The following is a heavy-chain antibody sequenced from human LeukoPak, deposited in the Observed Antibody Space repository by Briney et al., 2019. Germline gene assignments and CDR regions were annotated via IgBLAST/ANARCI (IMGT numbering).Heavy chain of an antibody. Sequence: GGSLRLSCAASGFTFSSYTMSWVRQAPGKGLEWVSSIGGSGGSTHYADSVKGRFTISRDNSKNTLYLQMNSPRVEDTALYYCAKDARGAGGFDYWGQGTLVTVSS. CDR3: AKDARGAGGFDY. CDR2: IGGSGGST. J-gene: IGHJ4*02. D-gene: IGHD1-26*01. CDR1: GFTFSSYT. V-gene: IGHV3-23*01.